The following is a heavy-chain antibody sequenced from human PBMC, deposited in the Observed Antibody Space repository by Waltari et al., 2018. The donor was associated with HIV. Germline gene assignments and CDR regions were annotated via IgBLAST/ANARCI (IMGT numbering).Heavy chain of an antibody. D-gene: IGHD3-10*01. CDR2: VYTSGNT. J-gene: IGHJ2*01. CDR1: GGSITSGSYY. Sequence: QVQLQELGPGLVRPSQTLSLTCTVSGGSITSGSYYWSWIRQPAGKELEWIGRVYTSGNTDYNPSLRSRVTLSVDTSNNQFSLKLSSLTAADTAVYYCARALDYYESGSFPWWFFDLWGRGTLVTVSS. CDR3: ARALDYYESGSFPWWFFDL. V-gene: IGHV4-61*02.